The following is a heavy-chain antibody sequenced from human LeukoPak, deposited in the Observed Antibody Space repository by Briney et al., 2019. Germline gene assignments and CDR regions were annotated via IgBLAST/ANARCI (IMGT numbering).Heavy chain of an antibody. CDR2: IYYSGST. D-gene: IGHD3-16*01. J-gene: IGHJ6*02. Sequence: PSETLSLTCTVSGGSISSYCWSWIRQPPGKGLEWIGYIYYSGSTNYNPSLKSRVTISVDTSKNQFSLKLSSVTAADTAVYYCARLKGGHYYYGMDVWGQGTTVTVSS. CDR1: GGSISSYC. CDR3: ARLKGGHYYYGMDV. V-gene: IGHV4-59*08.